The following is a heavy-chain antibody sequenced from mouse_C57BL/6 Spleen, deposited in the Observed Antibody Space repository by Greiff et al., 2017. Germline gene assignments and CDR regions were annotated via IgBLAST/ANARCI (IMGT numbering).Heavy chain of an antibody. Sequence: EVKLVESGGGLVKPGGSLKLSCAASGFTFSSYAMSWVRQTPEKRLEWVATISDGGSYTYHPDNVKGRFTISRDNAKNNLYLQMSHLKSEDTAMYYCARDSYGSSYGNYAMDYWGQGTSVTVSS. J-gene: IGHJ4*01. CDR3: ARDSYGSSYGNYAMDY. CDR2: ISDGGSYT. D-gene: IGHD1-1*01. CDR1: GFTFSSYA. V-gene: IGHV5-4*01.